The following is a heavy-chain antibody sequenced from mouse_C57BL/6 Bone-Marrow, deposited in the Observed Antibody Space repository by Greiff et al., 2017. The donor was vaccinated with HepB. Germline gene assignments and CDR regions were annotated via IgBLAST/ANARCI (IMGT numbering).Heavy chain of an antibody. CDR2: IYPGSGST. CDR1: GYTFTSYW. D-gene: IGHD1-1*01. V-gene: IGHV1-55*01. CDR3: ARSKGMYYYCSSASHCDY. J-gene: IGHJ2*01. Sequence: QVQLQQSGAELVKPGASVKMSCKASGYTFTSYWITWVKQRPGQGLEWIGDIYPGSGSTNYNEKFKSKATLTVDTYSRTAYMQLSSLSSEDYAVYYCARSKGMYYYCSSASHCDYWGQGTTLTVSS.